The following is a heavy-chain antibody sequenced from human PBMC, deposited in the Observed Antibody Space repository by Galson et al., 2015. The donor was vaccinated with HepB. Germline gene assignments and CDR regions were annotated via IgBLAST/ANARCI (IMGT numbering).Heavy chain of an antibody. D-gene: IGHD3-22*01. CDR2: ISSSSRYI. Sequence: SLRLSCAASGFTFSSYGMNWVRQAPGKGLEWPSSISSSSRYIYYADSVRGRFTISRDNAKNSLYLQMNSLRAEDTAVYYCARDRSGYYDSSYFYDYWGQGTLVTVSS. V-gene: IGHV3-21*01. CDR1: GFTFSSYG. CDR3: ARDRSGYYDSSYFYDY. J-gene: IGHJ4*02.